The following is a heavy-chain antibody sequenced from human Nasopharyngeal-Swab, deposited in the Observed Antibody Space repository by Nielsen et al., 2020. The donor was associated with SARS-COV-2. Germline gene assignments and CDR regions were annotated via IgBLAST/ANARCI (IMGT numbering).Heavy chain of an antibody. V-gene: IGHV3-23*01. CDR1: GFTFSNYA. D-gene: IGHD2-2*02. Sequence: GESLKISCAASGFTFSNYAMSWVRQAPGKGLEWVSAISGSGGGTYYADSVKGRFTISRDNSRNTLYLQMNSLRAEDTAVYYCAKSVCSGTNRYSYYYYMDVWGKGTTVTVSS. J-gene: IGHJ6*03. CDR2: ISGSGGGT. CDR3: AKSVCSGTNRYSYYYYMDV.